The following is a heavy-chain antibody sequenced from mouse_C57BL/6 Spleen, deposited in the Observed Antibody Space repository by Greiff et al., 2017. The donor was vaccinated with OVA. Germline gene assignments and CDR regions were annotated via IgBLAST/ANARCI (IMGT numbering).Heavy chain of an antibody. J-gene: IGHJ1*03. CDR1: GYTFTSYW. Sequence: QVHVKQPGAELVKPGASVKLSCKASGYTFTSYWMQWVKQRPGQGLEWIGEIDPSDSYTNYNQKFKGKATLTVDTSSSPAYMQLSSLTSEDSAVYYCARPLISPDWYFDVWGTGTTVTVSA. V-gene: IGHV1-50*01. CDR2: IDPSDSYT. CDR3: ARPLISPDWYFDV.